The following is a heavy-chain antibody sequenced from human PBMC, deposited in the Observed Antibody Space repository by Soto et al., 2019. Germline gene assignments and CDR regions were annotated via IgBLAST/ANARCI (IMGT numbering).Heavy chain of an antibody. CDR2: IFSSGST. J-gene: IGHJ6*02. V-gene: IGHV4-4*07. CDR3: ARDQSSVAGTPGSMYYGMDV. D-gene: IGHD6-19*01. Sequence: SETLSLTCTVSGGSINTFYWSWVRQPAGKGLEWIGRIFSSGSTNYNPSLKSRVTISVDTSKNQFSLKLSSVTAADTAVYYCARDQSSVAGTPGSMYYGMDVWGQGTTVTVSS. CDR1: GGSINTFY.